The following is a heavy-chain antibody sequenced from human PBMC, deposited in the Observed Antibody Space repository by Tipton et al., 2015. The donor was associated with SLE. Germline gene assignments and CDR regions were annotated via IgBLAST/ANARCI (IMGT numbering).Heavy chain of an antibody. J-gene: IGHJ4*02. D-gene: IGHD3-16*01. V-gene: IGHV4-31*03. CDR3: AGAVCRNYFDY. CDR2: IYYSGST. Sequence: TLSLTCTVSGGSISSGGYYWSWIRQHPGKGLEWIGYIYYSGSTYHNPSLKSRVTISVDTSKNQFSLKLSSVTAADTAVYYCAGAVCRNYFDYWGQGTLVTVSS. CDR1: GGSISSGGYY.